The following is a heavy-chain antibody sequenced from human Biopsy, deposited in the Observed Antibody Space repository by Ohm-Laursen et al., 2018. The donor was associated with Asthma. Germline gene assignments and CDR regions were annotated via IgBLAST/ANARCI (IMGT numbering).Heavy chain of an antibody. CDR2: ISSSSSTI. Sequence: SLRLSCSASGFTFSSYSMNWGRQAPGKGLEWVSYISSSSSTIYYADSVKGRFTISRDNAKNSLYLQMNSLRDEDTAVYYCARPRWGPYGYWGQGTLVTVSS. J-gene: IGHJ4*02. CDR1: GFTFSSYS. CDR3: ARPRWGPYGY. D-gene: IGHD4-17*01. V-gene: IGHV3-48*02.